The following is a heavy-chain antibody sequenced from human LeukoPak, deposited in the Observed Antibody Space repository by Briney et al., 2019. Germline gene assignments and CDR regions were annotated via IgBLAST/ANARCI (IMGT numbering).Heavy chain of an antibody. J-gene: IGHJ5*02. CDR2: ISGSGGST. CDR1: GFTFSSYA. D-gene: IGHD2-2*01. V-gene: IGHV3-23*01. Sequence: HPGGSLRLSCAASGFTFSSYAMSWVRQAPGKGLEWVSAISGSGGSTYYADSVKGRFTISRDNSKNTLYLQMNSLRAEDTAVYYCAKDPEYQLLGFFWFDPWGQGTLVTVSS. CDR3: AKDPEYQLLGFFWFDP.